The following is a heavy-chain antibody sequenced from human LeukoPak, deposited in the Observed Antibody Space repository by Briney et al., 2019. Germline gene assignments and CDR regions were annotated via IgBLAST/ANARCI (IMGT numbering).Heavy chain of an antibody. CDR3: XXXGWGNWNYPGY. D-gene: IGHD1-20*01. CDR2: IYYSGST. Sequence: SETLSLTCTVSGGSISSGEYYWSWIRQHPGKGLEWIGYIYYSGSTYYNPSLKSRVTISVDTSQNQFSLKLSSVTAADTAVYXXXXXGWGNWNYPGYWGQGTLVTVSS. CDR1: GGSISSGEYY. J-gene: IGHJ4*02. V-gene: IGHV4-31*03.